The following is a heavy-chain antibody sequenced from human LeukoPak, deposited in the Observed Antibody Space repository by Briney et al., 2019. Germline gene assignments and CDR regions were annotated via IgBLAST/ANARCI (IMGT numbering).Heavy chain of an antibody. Sequence: GGSLRLSCAASGFIFSSFEMHWVRQTPGKGLEWTSYISSRAATIQYADSVKGRFTISRDDAKKSVFLQMSSLRAEDTGVYYCARDNGWRATDYWGQGTLVTVSS. V-gene: IGHV3-48*03. CDR2: ISSRAATI. CDR1: GFIFSSFE. D-gene: IGHD2-8*01. CDR3: ARDNGWRATDY. J-gene: IGHJ4*02.